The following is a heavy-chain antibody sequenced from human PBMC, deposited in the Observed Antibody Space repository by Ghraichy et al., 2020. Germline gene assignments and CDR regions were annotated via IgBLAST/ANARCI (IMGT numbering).Heavy chain of an antibody. CDR1: GFTFSSYA. Sequence: GGSLRLSCAASGFTFSSYAMSWVRQAPGKGLEWVSAISGSGGSTYYADSVKGRFTISRDNSKNTLYLQMNSLRAEDTAVYYCAKDLIPNDYSKVLGYWGQGTLVTVSS. V-gene: IGHV3-23*01. D-gene: IGHD4-11*01. J-gene: IGHJ4*02. CDR2: ISGSGGST. CDR3: AKDLIPNDYSKVLGY.